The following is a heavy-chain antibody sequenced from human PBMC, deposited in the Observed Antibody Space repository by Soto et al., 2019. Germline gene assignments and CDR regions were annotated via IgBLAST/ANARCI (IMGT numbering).Heavy chain of an antibody. J-gene: IGHJ6*02. CDR2: TYYKSKWNN. D-gene: IGHD3-10*01. CDR1: GDSVSSNSSA. V-gene: IGHV6-1*01. CDR3: TGITWFRGMDV. Sequence: SQTLSLTCAISGDSVSSNSSACNLIRNSPSRGLEWLGRTYYKSKWNNDYALSVKSRITINPDTSKNQFSLHLYSVTPEDTAVYYCTGITWFRGMDVWGQGTPVTVSS.